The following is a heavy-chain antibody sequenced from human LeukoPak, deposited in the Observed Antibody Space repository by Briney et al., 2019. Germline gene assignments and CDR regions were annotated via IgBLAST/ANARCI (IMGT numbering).Heavy chain of an antibody. D-gene: IGHD6-6*01. CDR2: ISSSSSYI. J-gene: IGHJ6*02. V-gene: IGHV3-21*01. CDR1: GFTFSRQD. CDR3: ARAYSSSPNGYYYGMDV. Sequence: GGSLTLSCTPSGFTFSRQDVNWARQAPGKGLEWVSSISSSSSYIYYADSVKGRFTISRDNAKNSLYLQMNSLRAEDTAVYYCARAYSSSPNGYYYGMDVWGQGTLVTVSS.